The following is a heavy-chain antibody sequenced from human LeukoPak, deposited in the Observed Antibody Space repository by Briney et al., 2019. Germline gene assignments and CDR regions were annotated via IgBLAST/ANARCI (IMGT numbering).Heavy chain of an antibody. CDR2: ISGSGGST. J-gene: IGHJ4*02. D-gene: IGHD3-10*01. CDR1: GFTFSIYG. V-gene: IGHV3-23*01. Sequence: GGTLRLSCAVSGFTFSIYGMSWVRQAPGKGLEWVSAISGSGGSTYYADSVKGRFTISRDNSKNTLYLQMNSLRAEDTAVYYCASHDYYGSGNYDYWGQGTLVTVSS. CDR3: ASHDYYGSGNYDY.